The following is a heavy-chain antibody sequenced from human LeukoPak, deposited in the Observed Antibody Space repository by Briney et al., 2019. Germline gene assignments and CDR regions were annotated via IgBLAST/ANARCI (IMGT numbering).Heavy chain of an antibody. J-gene: IGHJ4*02. D-gene: IGHD3-16*01. CDR2: ISYDGSNK. V-gene: IGHV3-30*18. Sequence: GGSLRLSCAASGFTFSSYGMHWVRQAPGKGLEWVAVISYDGSNKYYADSVKGRFTISRDNSKNTPYLQMNSLRAEDTAVYYCAKDRDMITFGGAFDYWGQGTLVTVSS. CDR1: GFTFSSYG. CDR3: AKDRDMITFGGAFDY.